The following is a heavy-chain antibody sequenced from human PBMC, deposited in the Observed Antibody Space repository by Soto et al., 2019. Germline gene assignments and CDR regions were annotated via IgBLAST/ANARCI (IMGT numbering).Heavy chain of an antibody. CDR1: GFTFMIYA. J-gene: IGHJ4*02. D-gene: IGHD6-19*01. Sequence: GGSLRLSCAASGFTFMIYAIHWVRQAPGKGLEWVAVISYDGSNKYYADSVKGRFTISRDNSKNTLYLQMNSLRAEDTAVYYCATLAVAGEGSDYWGQGTLVTVSS. V-gene: IGHV3-30-3*01. CDR3: ATLAVAGEGSDY. CDR2: ISYDGSNK.